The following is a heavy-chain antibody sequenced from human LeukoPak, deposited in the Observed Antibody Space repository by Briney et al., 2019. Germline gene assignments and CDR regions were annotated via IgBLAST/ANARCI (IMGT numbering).Heavy chain of an antibody. CDR3: TSGGDCRTTSCYTD. Sequence: GGSLRLSCAASGFTFSKAWMSWVRQAPGKGLEWVGRIKSKSDGGTTDSAAPVKGRFTISRDDSKNTLYLHMDSLKTEDTAVYYCTSGGDCRTTSCYTDWGQGTLVTVSS. J-gene: IGHJ4*02. CDR2: IKSKSDGGTT. V-gene: IGHV3-15*01. CDR1: GFTFSKAW. D-gene: IGHD2-2*02.